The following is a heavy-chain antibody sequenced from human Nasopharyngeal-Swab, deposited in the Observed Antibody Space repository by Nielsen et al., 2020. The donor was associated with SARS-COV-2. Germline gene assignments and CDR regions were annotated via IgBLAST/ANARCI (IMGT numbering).Heavy chain of an antibody. J-gene: IGHJ5*02. CDR2: IIPIFGTA. D-gene: IGHD4-17*01. CDR3: VSGGLYDYGDYALGWFDP. Sequence: SSVKVSCKASGCTFSSYAISWVRQAPGQGREWMGGIIPIFGTANYAQKFQGRVTITADESTSTAYMELSSLRSEDTAVYYCVSGGLYDYGDYALGWFDPWGQGTLVTVSS. V-gene: IGHV1-69*13. CDR1: GCTFSSYA.